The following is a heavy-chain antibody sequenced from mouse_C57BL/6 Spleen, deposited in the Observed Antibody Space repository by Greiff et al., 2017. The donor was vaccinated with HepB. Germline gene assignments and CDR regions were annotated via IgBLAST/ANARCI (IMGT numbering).Heavy chain of an antibody. D-gene: IGHD4-1*01. CDR3: ARRWDDAMDY. J-gene: IGHJ4*01. CDR2: IYPSDSET. V-gene: IGHV1-61*01. CDR1: GYTFTSYW. Sequence: QVQLQQPGAELVRPGSSVKLSCKASGYTFTSYWMDWVKQRPGQGLEWIGNIYPSDSETHYNQKFKDKATLTVDKSSSTAYMQLSSLTSEDSAVYYCARRWDDAMDYWGQRTSVTVSS.